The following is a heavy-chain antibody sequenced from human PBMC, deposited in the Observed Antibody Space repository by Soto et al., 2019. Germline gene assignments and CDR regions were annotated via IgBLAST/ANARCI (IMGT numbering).Heavy chain of an antibody. J-gene: IGHJ4*02. CDR2: IKQDGSGT. CDR1: GFTFSNYW. D-gene: IGHD3-3*01. CDR3: ARDVEKRRYHDFWSGSLH. V-gene: IGHV3-7*01. Sequence: SLRLSCAASGFTFSNYWMSWVRQAPGKGLEWVANIKQDGSGTNYVDAVKGRFTISRDNGKNSLYLQMNSLRDEDTAVYYCARDVEKRRYHDFWSGSLHWGQGTLVTVSS.